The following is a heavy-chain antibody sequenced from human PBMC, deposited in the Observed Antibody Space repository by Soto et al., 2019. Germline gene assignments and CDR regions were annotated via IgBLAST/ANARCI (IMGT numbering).Heavy chain of an antibody. CDR1: GYTFTSYW. Sequence: GESLKISCKGSGYTFTSYWIAWVRQMPGKGLEWMGIIYPADSDTRYSPSFQGQVTFSVNKSIRTAYLQWSSLKASDTAMYFCARVIADYGDYFDSWGQGTPVTVSS. D-gene: IGHD4-17*01. J-gene: IGHJ4*02. CDR2: IYPADSDT. CDR3: ARVIADYGDYFDS. V-gene: IGHV5-51*01.